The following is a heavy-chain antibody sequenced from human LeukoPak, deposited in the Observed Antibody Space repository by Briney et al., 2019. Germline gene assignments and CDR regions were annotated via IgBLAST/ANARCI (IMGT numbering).Heavy chain of an antibody. V-gene: IGHV4-39*07. Sequence: PSETLSLTCNVSGASISSSTYHWGWIRQPPGTGLEWIASIYYRGRTYYNPSLKSRVTISVDTSKNQFSLKLSSVTAADTAVYYCARGWILGVPAAGWFDPWGQGTLVTVSS. CDR1: GASISSSTYH. J-gene: IGHJ5*02. CDR2: IYYRGRT. D-gene: IGHD2-2*01. CDR3: ARGWILGVPAAGWFDP.